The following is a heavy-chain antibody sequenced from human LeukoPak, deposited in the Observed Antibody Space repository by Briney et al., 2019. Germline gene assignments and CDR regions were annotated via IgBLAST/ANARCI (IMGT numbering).Heavy chain of an antibody. CDR3: AREVLVSNWLDP. J-gene: IGHJ5*02. V-gene: IGHV4-39*07. CDR1: GGSISSSSYY. Sequence: SETLSLTCTVSGGSISSSSYYWGWIRQPPGKGLEWIGSIYYSGSTYYNPSLKSRVIISEDTSNNQFSLRLSSVTAADTAVYFCAREVLVSNWLDPWGQGAPVTVSS. CDR2: IYYSGST. D-gene: IGHD3-3*01.